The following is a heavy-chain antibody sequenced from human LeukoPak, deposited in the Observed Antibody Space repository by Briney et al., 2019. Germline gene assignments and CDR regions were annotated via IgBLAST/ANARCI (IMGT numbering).Heavy chain of an antibody. V-gene: IGHV4-30-2*01. CDR2: IYHSGST. J-gene: IGHJ4*02. Sequence: SQTLSLTCTVSGGSISSGDYYWRWIRQPPGKGLEWIGYIYHSGSTYYNPSLKSRVTISVDRSKNQFSLKLSSVTAADTAVYYCARAPNFDYWGQGTLVTVSS. CDR1: GGSISSGDYY. CDR3: ARAPNFDY.